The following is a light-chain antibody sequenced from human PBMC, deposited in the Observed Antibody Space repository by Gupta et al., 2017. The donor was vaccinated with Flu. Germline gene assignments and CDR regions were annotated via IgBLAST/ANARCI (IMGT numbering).Light chain of an antibody. J-gene: IGKJ1*01. CDR1: QGLSNNY. Sequence: EIVLTQSPGILSLSPGKRATLSCRASQGLSNNYVAWYQQKAGQAPRLLIVGACDRATGIPERFSGSGSGTDFTLTISRLEPADFAVYYWQQDGSSQTFGQGTKVEI. V-gene: IGKV3-20*01. CDR3: QQDGSSQT. CDR2: GAC.